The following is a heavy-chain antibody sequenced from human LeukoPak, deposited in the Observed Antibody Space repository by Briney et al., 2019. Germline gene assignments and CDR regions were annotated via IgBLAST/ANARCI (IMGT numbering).Heavy chain of an antibody. D-gene: IGHD2-2*01. CDR1: GFTFSSYA. CDR3: AKDQKWGPADYYFDS. J-gene: IGHJ4*02. Sequence: GGSLRLSCAAAGFTFSSYAMSWVRQAPGKGLEWVSVISGSGGSTYYADSVKGRFTISRDNSKNTLYLRMNSLRAEDTGVYYCAKDQKWGPADYYFDSWGQGTLVTVSS. CDR2: ISGSGGST. V-gene: IGHV3-23*01.